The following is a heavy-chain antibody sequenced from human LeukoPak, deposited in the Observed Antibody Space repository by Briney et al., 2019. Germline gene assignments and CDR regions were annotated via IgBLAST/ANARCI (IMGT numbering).Heavy chain of an antibody. J-gene: IGHJ5*01. CDR3: AKPISGGLAVTADWFDP. D-gene: IGHD6-19*01. CDR1: GFAFSFFA. V-gene: IGHV3-23*01. Sequence: PGGSLRLSCTASGFAFSFFAMSWLRQLPGKGLEWVSTINANSGATSYAASVRGRFTISRDNSKNKLYLQLNSLRAEDTAVYYCAKPISGGLAVTADWFDPWGQGTLVVVSS. CDR2: INANSGAT.